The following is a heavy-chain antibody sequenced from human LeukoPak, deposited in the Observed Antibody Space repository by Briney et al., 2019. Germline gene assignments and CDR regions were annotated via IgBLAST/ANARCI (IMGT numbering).Heavy chain of an antibody. Sequence: GSSVKVSCKASGGTFSSYAISWVRQAHGQGLEWMGRIIPIFGTANYAQKFQGRVTITTDESTSTAYMELSSLRSEDTAVYYCARDFLATAMVEYWGQGTLVTVSS. CDR3: ARDFLATAMVEY. V-gene: IGHV1-69*05. J-gene: IGHJ4*02. CDR2: IIPIFGTA. CDR1: GGTFSSYA. D-gene: IGHD5-18*01.